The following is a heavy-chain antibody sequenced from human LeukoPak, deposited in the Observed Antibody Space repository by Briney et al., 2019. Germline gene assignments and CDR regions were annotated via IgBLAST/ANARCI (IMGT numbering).Heavy chain of an antibody. D-gene: IGHD3-9*01. J-gene: IGHJ4*02. V-gene: IGHV5-51*01. CDR1: GYSFTSYW. CDR3: ARLTSVLRYFDWLPDY. CDR2: IYPGDSDT. Sequence: GESLKISCKGSGYSFTSYWIGWVRQMPGKGLEWMGIIYPGDSDTRYSPSFQGQVTISADKSISTAYLQWSSLKASDTAMYYRARLTSVLRYFDWLPDYWGQGTLVTVSS.